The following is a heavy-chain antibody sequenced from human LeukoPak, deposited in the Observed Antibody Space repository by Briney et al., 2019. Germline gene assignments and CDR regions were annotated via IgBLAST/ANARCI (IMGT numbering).Heavy chain of an antibody. Sequence: GASVKVSCKTSGYTFTSYDISWVRQAPGQGLEWMGWISAYNGNTDYAQKLQGRVTMTTDTSTSTAYMELSRLTSDDTAVYYCARAGGRSWFDPWGQGTLVTVSS. V-gene: IGHV1-18*01. J-gene: IGHJ5*02. CDR2: ISAYNGNT. CDR1: GYTFTSYD. CDR3: ARAGGRSWFDP.